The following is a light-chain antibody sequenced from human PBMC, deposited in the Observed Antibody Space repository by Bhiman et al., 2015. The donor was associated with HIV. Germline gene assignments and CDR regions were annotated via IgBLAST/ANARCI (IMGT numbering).Light chain of an antibody. Sequence: QSALTQPASVSGSPGQSITISCTGTSSDVGNYNYVSWYQYHPGKVPKLILYDVSKRPSGVSNRFSGSKSGNTASLTISGLQAEDEADYYCSSYTSSSLCVFGTGTKVTVL. J-gene: IGLJ1*01. CDR2: DVS. V-gene: IGLV2-14*03. CDR3: SSYTSSSLCV. CDR1: SSDVGNYNY.